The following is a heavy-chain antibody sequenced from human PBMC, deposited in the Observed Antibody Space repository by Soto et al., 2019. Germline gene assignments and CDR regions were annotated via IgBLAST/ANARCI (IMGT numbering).Heavy chain of an antibody. D-gene: IGHD1-7*01. CDR2: TYYRSKWYN. CDR1: GDSVSSNSAA. Sequence: PSQTLSLTCAISGDSVSSNSAAWNWIRQSPSRGLEWLGRTYYRSKWYNDYAVSVKSRITINPDTSKNQFSLQLNSVTPEDTAVYYCARDPYNWNWVYYYYGMDVWGQGTTVTVSS. J-gene: IGHJ6*02. CDR3: ARDPYNWNWVYYYYGMDV. V-gene: IGHV6-1*01.